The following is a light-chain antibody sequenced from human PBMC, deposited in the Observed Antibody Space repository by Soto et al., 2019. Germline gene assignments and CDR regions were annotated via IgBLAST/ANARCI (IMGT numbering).Light chain of an antibody. Sequence: EIVLTQSPATLSLSPGERATLSCRASQTVRSSLAWYQQQPGQAPRLLIYDASNRATGIPARFSGSGSGTDFTLTISSLEAKDFAVYYCQQRANWPGTFGQGTKVEIK. J-gene: IGKJ1*01. CDR2: DAS. CDR3: QQRANWPGT. V-gene: IGKV3-11*01. CDR1: QTVRSS.